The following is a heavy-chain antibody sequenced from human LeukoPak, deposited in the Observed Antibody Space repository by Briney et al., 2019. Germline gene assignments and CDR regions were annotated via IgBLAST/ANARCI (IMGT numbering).Heavy chain of an antibody. D-gene: IGHD6-6*01. CDR2: INPNSGGT. CDR1: VYTFTRYY. CDR3: ARGVAASGY. Sequence: ASVKVSCKASVYTFTRYYMHWVRQAPGHRLEWMGWINPNSGGTNYAQKFQGRVTMTRDTSISTAYMELSRLRSDDTAVYYCARGVAASGYWGQGTLVTVSS. V-gene: IGHV1-2*02. J-gene: IGHJ4*02.